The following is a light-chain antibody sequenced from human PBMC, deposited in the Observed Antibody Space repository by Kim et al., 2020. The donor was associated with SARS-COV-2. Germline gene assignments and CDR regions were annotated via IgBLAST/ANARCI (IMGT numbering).Light chain of an antibody. J-gene: IGLJ1*01. Sequence: VTISCTRRSSNIGAGYDVHWYQQLPGTAPKLLTYGNSNRPSGVPDRFSGSKSGTSASLAITGLQAEDEADYYCQSYDSSLSGFYVFGTGTKVTVL. CDR3: QSYDSSLSGFYV. CDR2: GNS. V-gene: IGLV1-40*01. CDR1: SSNIGAGYD.